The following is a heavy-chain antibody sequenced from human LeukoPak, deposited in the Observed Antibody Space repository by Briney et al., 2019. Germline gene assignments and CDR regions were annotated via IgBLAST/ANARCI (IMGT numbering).Heavy chain of an antibody. D-gene: IGHD6-13*01. Sequence: GGSLRLSCAASGFGFNTYGMHWVRRAPGKGLEWVALISNDGNNEYYGDPVRGRFAVSRDNSANTLYLQMNSLSPEDTAVYFCAKSGRFSSSSAPFDFWGQGTLVAVSS. CDR1: GFGFNTYG. V-gene: IGHV3-30*18. CDR3: AKSGRFSSSSAPFDF. CDR2: ISNDGNNE. J-gene: IGHJ4*02.